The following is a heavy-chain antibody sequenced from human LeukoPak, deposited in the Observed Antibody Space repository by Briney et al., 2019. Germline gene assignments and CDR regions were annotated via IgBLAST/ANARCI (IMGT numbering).Heavy chain of an antibody. CDR3: AREGYGSGANWFDP. J-gene: IGHJ5*02. Sequence: ASVKVSCKASGYTFTSYYMHWVRQAPGQGLEWMGWINPNSGGTNYAQKFQGRVTMTRDTSISTAYMELSRLRSDDTAVYYCAREGYGSGANWFDPWGQGTLVTVSS. D-gene: IGHD3-10*01. CDR1: GYTFTSYY. CDR2: INPNSGGT. V-gene: IGHV1-2*02.